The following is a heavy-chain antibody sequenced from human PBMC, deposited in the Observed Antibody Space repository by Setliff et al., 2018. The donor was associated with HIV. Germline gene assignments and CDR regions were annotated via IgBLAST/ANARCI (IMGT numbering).Heavy chain of an antibody. Sequence: SVKVSCKASGGTFSSYAISWVRQAPGQGLDWMGGIIPVFGTTNYAQKFQGRVTITADESTSTAYMELSSLRSEDTAVYYCARGGVYYYDSSGWSMDYWGQGTLVTLSS. D-gene: IGHD3-22*01. V-gene: IGHV1-69*13. J-gene: IGHJ4*02. CDR1: GGTFSSYA. CDR3: ARGGVYYYDSSGWSMDY. CDR2: IIPVFGTT.